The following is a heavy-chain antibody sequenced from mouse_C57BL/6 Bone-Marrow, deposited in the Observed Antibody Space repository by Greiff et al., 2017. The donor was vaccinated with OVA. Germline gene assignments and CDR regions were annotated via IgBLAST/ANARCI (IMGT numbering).Heavy chain of an antibody. CDR1: GYTFTGYW. J-gene: IGHJ4*01. CDR2: ILPGSGST. D-gene: IGHD1-1*01. V-gene: IGHV1-9*01. CDR3: ARGGHYYGSSYYAMDY. Sequence: VQLVESGAELMKPGASVKLSCKATGYTFTGYWIEWVKQRPGHGLEWIGEILPGSGSTNYNEKFKGKATFTADTSSNTAYMQLSSLTTEDSAIYYCARGGHYYGSSYYAMDYWGQGTSVTVSS.